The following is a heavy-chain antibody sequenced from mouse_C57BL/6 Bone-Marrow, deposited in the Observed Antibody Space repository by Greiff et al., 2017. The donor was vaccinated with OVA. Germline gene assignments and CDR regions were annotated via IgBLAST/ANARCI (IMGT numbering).Heavy chain of an antibody. Sequence: EVKLMESGGDLVKPGGSLKLSCAASGFTFSSYGMSWVRQTPDQRLEWVATISRGGSYTYYPDSLKGRFTISIDNAKNTMYLQMSSLKSEDTAMYYCARHEPYYYGSSFDYWGQGTTLTVSS. CDR1: GFTFSSYG. CDR2: ISRGGSYT. CDR3: ARHEPYYYGSSFDY. V-gene: IGHV5-6*01. D-gene: IGHD1-1*01. J-gene: IGHJ2*01.